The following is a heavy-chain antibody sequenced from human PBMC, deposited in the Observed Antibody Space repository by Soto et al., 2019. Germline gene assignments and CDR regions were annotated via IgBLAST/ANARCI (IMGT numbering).Heavy chain of an antibody. D-gene: IGHD3-22*01. J-gene: IGHJ3*02. Sequence: EVQLVESGGGLVQPGGSLRLSCAASGFTFSSYEMNWVRQAPGKGLEWVSYISSSGSTIYYADSVKGRFAISRDNAKNSLYLQMNSLRAEDTAVYYCARGLYYYEGGEAFDIWGQGTMVTVSS. CDR2: ISSSGSTI. CDR3: ARGLYYYEGGEAFDI. CDR1: GFTFSSYE. V-gene: IGHV3-48*03.